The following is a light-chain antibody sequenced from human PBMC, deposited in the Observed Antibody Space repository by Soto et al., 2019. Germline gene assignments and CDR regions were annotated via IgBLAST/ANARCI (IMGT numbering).Light chain of an antibody. CDR2: DAS. CDR1: QSIGSW. V-gene: IGKV1-5*01. CDR3: QEYNSYST. J-gene: IGKJ1*01. Sequence: DLQMSQSPSTLSASVGDRVTITCRASQSIGSWLAWYQQKPGKAPRLLIYDASNLESGVPSRFSGSGSGTDFTLTISSLQPDDLATYYCQEYNSYSTVGQGTKVEIK.